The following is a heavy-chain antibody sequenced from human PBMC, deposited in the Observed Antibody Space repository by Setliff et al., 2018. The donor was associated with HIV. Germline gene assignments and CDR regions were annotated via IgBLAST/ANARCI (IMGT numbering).Heavy chain of an antibody. V-gene: IGHV1-3*01. CDR3: ARDSRDIVVVIAPEPEPYYYYGMDV. CDR2: INSDNGNT. J-gene: IGHJ6*04. CDR1: GYTLSTYA. Sequence: ASVKVSCKASGYTLSTYALYWVRQAPGQRLEWMGWINSDNGNTKFSQKFQGRLTITADTTASTAYMVLSSLTSEDTAVYYCARDSRDIVVVIAPEPEPYYYYGMDVWGEGTTVTVSS. D-gene: IGHD2-15*01.